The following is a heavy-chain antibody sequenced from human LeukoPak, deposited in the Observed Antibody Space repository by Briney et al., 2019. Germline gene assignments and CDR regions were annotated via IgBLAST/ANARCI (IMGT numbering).Heavy chain of an antibody. CDR3: ARVDLGYDSSGQDY. CDR2: IYYSGST. CDR1: GGSISSGGYY. Sequence: SETLSPTCTVSGGSISSGGYYWSWIRQHPGKGLEWIGYIYYSGSTYYNPSLKSRVTISVDTSKNQFSLKLSSVTAADTAVYYCARVDLGYDSSGQDYWGQGTLVTVSS. D-gene: IGHD3-22*01. V-gene: IGHV4-31*03. J-gene: IGHJ4*02.